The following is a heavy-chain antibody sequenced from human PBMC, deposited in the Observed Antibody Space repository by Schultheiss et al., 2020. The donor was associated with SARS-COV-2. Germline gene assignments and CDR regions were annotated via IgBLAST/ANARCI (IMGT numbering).Heavy chain of an antibody. V-gene: IGHV3-30*04. CDR2: ISYDGSNK. Sequence: GSLRLSCAASGFTFSSYAMHWVRQAPGKGLEWVAVISYDGSNKYYADSVKGRFTISRDNSKNTLYLQMNSLRAEDTAVYYCARDRRIVGAYGDWFDPWGQGTLVTVSS. D-gene: IGHD1-26*01. CDR1: GFTFSSYA. CDR3: ARDRRIVGAYGDWFDP. J-gene: IGHJ5*02.